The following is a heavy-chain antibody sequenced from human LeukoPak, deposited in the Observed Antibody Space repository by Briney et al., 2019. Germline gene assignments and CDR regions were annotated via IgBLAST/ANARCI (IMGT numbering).Heavy chain of an antibody. D-gene: IGHD6-19*01. Sequence: GGSLRLSCVASGFSFNTNAMTRVRQAPGKGLEWVSTLSGRGDSTFYADSVKGRFTISRDKSENTLQLQMNSLRAEDTAIYYCAKDQTVAGTYDSWGRGTLVIVSS. CDR3: AKDQTVAGTYDS. J-gene: IGHJ4*02. CDR1: GFSFNTNA. V-gene: IGHV3-23*01. CDR2: LSGRGDST.